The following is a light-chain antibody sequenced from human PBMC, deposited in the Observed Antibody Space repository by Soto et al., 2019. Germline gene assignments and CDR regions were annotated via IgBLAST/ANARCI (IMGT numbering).Light chain of an antibody. CDR2: DTS. V-gene: IGKV3-11*01. CDR3: QQRSSWPLT. J-gene: IGKJ4*01. Sequence: EVVLAPSPATLSLSPGDRATLSCRANESVSTYLAWYQQKPGQSPRLLIYDTSKRATGIPARFSGSGSGTDFTLTIVSLEPEDFVFYYCQQRSSWPLTFGGGTKVDIK. CDR1: ESVSTY.